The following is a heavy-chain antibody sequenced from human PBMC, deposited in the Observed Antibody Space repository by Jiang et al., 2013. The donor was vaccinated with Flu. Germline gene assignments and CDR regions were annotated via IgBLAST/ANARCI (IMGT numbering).Heavy chain of an antibody. D-gene: IGHD2-21*02. J-gene: IGHJ6*04. Sequence: GFTFTSSAMQWVRQARGQRLEWIGWIVVGSGNTNYAQKFQERVTITRDMSTSTAYMELSSLRSEDTAVYYCAAGRVTYYYYYGMDVWGKGTTVTVSS. CDR2: IVVGSGNT. CDR1: GFTFTSSA. CDR3: AAGRVTYYYYYGMDV. V-gene: IGHV1-58*02.